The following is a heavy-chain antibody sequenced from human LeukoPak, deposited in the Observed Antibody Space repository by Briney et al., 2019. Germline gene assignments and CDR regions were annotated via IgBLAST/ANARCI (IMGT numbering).Heavy chain of an antibody. Sequence: PGGSLRLSCAASGFSISSFAMNWVRQAPGKGLEGVSAISGSGASTYYADSVGGRFALSRDNSKNALFLQMNSLRAEDTAVYYCAKGEYYYGSGMVDYWGQGTLVTVSS. D-gene: IGHD3-10*01. CDR3: AKGEYYYGSGMVDY. CDR2: ISGSGAST. V-gene: IGHV3-23*01. J-gene: IGHJ4*02. CDR1: GFSISSFA.